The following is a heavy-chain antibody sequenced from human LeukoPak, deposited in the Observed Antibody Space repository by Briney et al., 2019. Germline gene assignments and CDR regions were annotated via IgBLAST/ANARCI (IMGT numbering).Heavy chain of an antibody. CDR2: FDPEDGET. V-gene: IGHV1-24*01. J-gene: IGHJ4*02. Sequence: GASVKVSCKVSGYTLTELSMRWVRQAPGKGLEWMGGFDPEDGETIYAQKFQGRVTMTEDTSTDTAYMELSSLRSEDTAVYYCATDRPRIAAAGTLYFDYWGQGTLVTVSS. CDR1: GYTLTELS. CDR3: ATDRPRIAAAGTLYFDY. D-gene: IGHD6-13*01.